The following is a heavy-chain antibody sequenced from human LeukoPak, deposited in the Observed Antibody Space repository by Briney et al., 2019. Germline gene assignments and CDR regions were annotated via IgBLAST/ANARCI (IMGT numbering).Heavy chain of an antibody. CDR2: ISSSGSTI. V-gene: IGHV3-48*03. D-gene: IGHD3-22*01. Sequence: PGGSLRLSCAASGFTFSSYEMNWVRQAPGKGLEWVSYISSSGSTIYYADSVKGRFTISRDNAKNSLYLQMNSLRAEDTAVYYCARDGGDDSSGYDSRYYYYGMDVWGQGTTVTVSS. J-gene: IGHJ6*02. CDR1: GFTFSSYE. CDR3: ARDGGDDSSGYDSRYYYYGMDV.